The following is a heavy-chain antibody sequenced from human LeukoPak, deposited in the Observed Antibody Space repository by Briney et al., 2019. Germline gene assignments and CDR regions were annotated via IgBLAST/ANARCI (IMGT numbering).Heavy chain of an antibody. Sequence: GGSLRLSCAASGFTFSNYGMHWVRQVPGKGLEWVAVIWHDGSEKYYEDSVKGRFTISRDNSKNALYLQMNSLRAEDTAVYYCARWSGFSFDYWGQGTLVTVSS. D-gene: IGHD3-3*01. J-gene: IGHJ4*02. V-gene: IGHV3-33*01. CDR3: ARWSGFSFDY. CDR1: GFTFSNYG. CDR2: IWHDGSEK.